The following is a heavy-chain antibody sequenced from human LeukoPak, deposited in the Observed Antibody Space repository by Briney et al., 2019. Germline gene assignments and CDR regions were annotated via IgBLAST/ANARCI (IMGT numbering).Heavy chain of an antibody. CDR3: ARDGELYSSSLYYYYYYYMDV. D-gene: IGHD6-13*01. CDR1: GYTFTSYG. Sequence: GASVKVSCKASGYTFTSYGISWVRQAPGQGLEWMGGIIPIFGTANYAQKFQGRVTITADKSTSTAYMELSSLRSEDTAVYYCARDGELYSSSLYYYYYYYMDVWGKGTTVTVSS. V-gene: IGHV1-69*06. J-gene: IGHJ6*03. CDR2: IIPIFGTA.